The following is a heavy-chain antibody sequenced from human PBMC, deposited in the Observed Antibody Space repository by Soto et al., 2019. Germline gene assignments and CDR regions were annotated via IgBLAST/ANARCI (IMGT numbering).Heavy chain of an antibody. CDR1: GGTFSSYA. J-gene: IGHJ6*02. CDR2: IIPIFGTA. D-gene: IGHD1-1*01. Sequence: GASVKVSCKASGGTFSSYAISWVRQAPGQGLEWMGGIIPIFGTANYAQKFQGRVTITADESTSTAYMELSSLRSEDTAVYYCARDSFRQRRKTYYGMDVWGQGTTVTVSS. V-gene: IGHV1-69*13. CDR3: ARDSFRQRRKTYYGMDV.